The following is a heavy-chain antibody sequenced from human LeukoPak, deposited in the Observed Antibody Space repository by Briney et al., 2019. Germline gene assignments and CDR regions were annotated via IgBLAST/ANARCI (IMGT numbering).Heavy chain of an antibody. J-gene: IGHJ4*02. Sequence: GGSLRLSCAASGFTFSSYSMNWVRQAPGKGLEWVSSISSSSSYIYYADSVKGRFTISRDNAKNSLYRQMNSLRAEDTAVYYCARAPPRHSSSWTGPFDYWGQGTLVTVSS. CDR1: GFTFSSYS. V-gene: IGHV3-21*01. D-gene: IGHD6-13*01. CDR3: ARAPPRHSSSWTGPFDY. CDR2: ISSSSSYI.